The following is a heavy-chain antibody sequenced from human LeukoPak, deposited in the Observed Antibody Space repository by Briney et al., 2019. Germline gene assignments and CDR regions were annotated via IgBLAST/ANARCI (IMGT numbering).Heavy chain of an antibody. CDR1: GGSISSGGYY. CDR2: IYYSGST. J-gene: IGHJ4*02. Sequence: TLSLTCTVSGGSISSGGYYWSWIRQHPGKGLECIGYIYYSGSTYYNPSLKSRVTISVDTSKNQFSLKLSSVTAADTAVYYCARDRAGGGYQPYYFDYWGQGTLVTVSS. V-gene: IGHV4-31*03. D-gene: IGHD2-2*01. CDR3: ARDRAGGGYQPYYFDY.